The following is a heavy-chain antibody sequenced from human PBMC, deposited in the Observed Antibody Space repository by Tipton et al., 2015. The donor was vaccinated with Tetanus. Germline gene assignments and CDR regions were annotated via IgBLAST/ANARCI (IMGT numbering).Heavy chain of an antibody. CDR3: ARDQARGFRGWNDFDY. CDR2: IYSSGST. J-gene: IGHJ4*02. V-gene: IGHV4-31*03. CDR1: GGSISSGGYY. Sequence: TLSLTCTVSGGSISSGGYYWSWIRQHPGKGLEWIGDIYSSGSTYYNPSLKSRVTILVDTTKNQFSLKLTSVTAADTAVYYCARDQARGFRGWNDFDYWGQGSLVTVSS. D-gene: IGHD1-1*01.